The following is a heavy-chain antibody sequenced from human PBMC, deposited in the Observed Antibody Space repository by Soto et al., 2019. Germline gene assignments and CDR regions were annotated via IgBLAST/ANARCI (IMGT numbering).Heavy chain of an antibody. Sequence: PGGSLRLSCAASGFTFSSYSMNWVRQAPGKGLEWVSSIGSSSSYIYYADSVKGRFTISRDNAKNSLYLQMNSLRAEDTAVYYCAKDPDASGSYYNVCFDYWGQGTRVTVSS. CDR2: IGSSSSYI. V-gene: IGHV3-21*04. CDR3: AKDPDASGSYYNVCFDY. D-gene: IGHD3-10*01. CDR1: GFTFSSYS. J-gene: IGHJ4*02.